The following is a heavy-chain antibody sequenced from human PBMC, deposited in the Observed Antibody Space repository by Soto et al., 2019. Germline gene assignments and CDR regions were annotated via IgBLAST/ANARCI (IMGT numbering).Heavy chain of an antibody. Sequence: XGSLRLSCSASGFTVSSNYMTWVRQAPGKGLDWVSVIYSGGTTDYADSVKGRFTISRDTSKNTLSLQMNSLRAEDTAVYYCARGFNYGYFDSWGQGTLVTVSS. J-gene: IGHJ4*02. V-gene: IGHV3-53*01. CDR1: GFTVSSNY. CDR3: ARGFNYGYFDS. D-gene: IGHD5-18*01. CDR2: IYSGGTT.